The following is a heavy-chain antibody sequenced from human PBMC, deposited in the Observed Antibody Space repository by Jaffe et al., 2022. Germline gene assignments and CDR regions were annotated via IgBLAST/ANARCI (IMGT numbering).Heavy chain of an antibody. CDR3: TTDPGDYEDF. J-gene: IGHJ4*02. CDR2: IKSKTDGGTT. Sequence: EVQLLESGGGLVKPGGCLRLSCAASGLTFSNAWMSWVRQAPGKGLQWVGRIKSKTDGGTTDYAAPVKGRFTISRDDSKNTLYLQMNSLIVEDTAIYYCTTDPGDYEDFWGQGALVTVSS. V-gene: IGHV3-15*01. D-gene: IGHD4-17*01. CDR1: GLTFSNAW.